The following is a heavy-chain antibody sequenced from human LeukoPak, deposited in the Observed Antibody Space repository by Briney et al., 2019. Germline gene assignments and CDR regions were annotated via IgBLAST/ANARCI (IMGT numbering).Heavy chain of an antibody. CDR3: AKATCSGANCFSNSRDAFDV. J-gene: IGHJ3*01. CDR2: IWYDGSNK. CDR1: GIIFSDFG. D-gene: IGHD2-15*01. Sequence: PGGSLRLSCAASGIIFSDFGMHWVRQAPGKGLEWMAIIWYDGSNKYYADSVKGRFTISRDNFQNTMYLQMSSLRAEDSAVYYCAKATCSGANCFSNSRDAFDVWGQGTMVTVSS. V-gene: IGHV3-33*06.